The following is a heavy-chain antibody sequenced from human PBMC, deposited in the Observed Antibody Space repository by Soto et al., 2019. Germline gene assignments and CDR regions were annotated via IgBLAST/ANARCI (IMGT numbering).Heavy chain of an antibody. D-gene: IGHD6-19*01. J-gene: IGHJ5*02. CDR3: ARHYSSGSPNWFDP. V-gene: IGHV4-39*01. Sequence: QLQLQESGPGLVKPSETLSLTCSVSGGSINSSSYFWVWVRQPPGKGLDWIGSIYYSGSTYYNPSLRSRVTISVDTSKNQLSLKLTSVTAADTAVFYCARHYSSGSPNWFDPWGQGTLVTVSS. CDR1: GGSINSSSYF. CDR2: IYYSGST.